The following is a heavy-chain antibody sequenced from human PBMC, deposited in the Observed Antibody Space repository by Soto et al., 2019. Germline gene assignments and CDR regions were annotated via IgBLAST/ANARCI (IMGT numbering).Heavy chain of an antibody. CDR3: ARGLTSYYDFWSGYPNWFDP. D-gene: IGHD3-3*01. Sequence: SETLSLTCTVSGGSIGSYYWSWIRQPPGKGLEWIGYIYYSGSTNYNPSLKSRVTISVDTSKNQFSLKLSSVTAADTAVYYCARGLTSYYDFWSGYPNWFDPWGQGTLVTVSS. CDR2: IYYSGST. V-gene: IGHV4-59*01. CDR1: GGSIGSYY. J-gene: IGHJ5*02.